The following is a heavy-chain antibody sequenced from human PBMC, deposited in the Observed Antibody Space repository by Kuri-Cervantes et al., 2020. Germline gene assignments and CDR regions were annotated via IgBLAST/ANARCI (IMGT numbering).Heavy chain of an antibody. V-gene: IGHV4-59*05. Sequence: GSLRLSCTVSGGSISSYYWSWIRQPPGKGLEWIGSIYYSGSTYYNPSLKSRVTISVDTSKNQFSLKLSSVTAADTAVYYCARHDYGVDYWGQGTLVTVSS. CDR1: GGSISSYY. CDR3: ARHDYGVDY. CDR2: IYYSGST. D-gene: IGHD4-17*01. J-gene: IGHJ4*02.